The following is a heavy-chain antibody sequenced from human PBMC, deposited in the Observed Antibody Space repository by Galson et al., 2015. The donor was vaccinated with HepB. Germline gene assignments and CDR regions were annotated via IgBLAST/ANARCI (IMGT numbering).Heavy chain of an antibody. CDR2: IRSKANSYAT. Sequence: SLRLSCAASGFTFSGSAMHWVRQASGKGLEWVGRIRSKANSYATAYAASVKGRFTISRDDSKNTAYLQMNSLKTEDTAVYYCTRLGRYYDSSGYYVYDYWGQGTLVTVSS. J-gene: IGHJ4*02. D-gene: IGHD3-22*01. V-gene: IGHV3-73*01. CDR1: GFTFSGSA. CDR3: TRLGRYYDSSGYYVYDY.